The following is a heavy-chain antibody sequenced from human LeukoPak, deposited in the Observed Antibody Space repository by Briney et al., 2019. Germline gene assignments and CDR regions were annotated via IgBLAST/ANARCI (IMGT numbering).Heavy chain of an antibody. CDR2: INPSGGST. Sequence: ASVKVSCKASGYTFTSYYMHGVRQAPGQGLEWMGIINPSGGSTSYAQKFQGRVTMTRDTSTNTVYMELSSLRSEDTAVYYCARNRIAAAGTLDYWGQGTLVTVSS. D-gene: IGHD6-13*01. CDR3: ARNRIAAAGTLDY. J-gene: IGHJ4*02. CDR1: GYTFTSYY. V-gene: IGHV1-46*01.